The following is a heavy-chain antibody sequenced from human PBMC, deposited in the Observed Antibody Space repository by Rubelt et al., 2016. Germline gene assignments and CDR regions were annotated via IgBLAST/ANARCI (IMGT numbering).Heavy chain of an antibody. CDR1: GFTFSSYS. D-gene: IGHD3-16*01. V-gene: IGHV3-48*04. J-gene: IGHJ6*02. CDR3: ARVGLGLYGMDV. CDR2: ITSSSSTI. Sequence: QLVESGGGLVQPGGSLRLSCAASGFTFSSYSMNWVRQAPGKGLEWVSYITSSSSTIFYADSVKGRLTISRDNAKNSLYLQMSSLRAEDTAVYYCARVGLGLYGMDVWGQGTTVTVSS.